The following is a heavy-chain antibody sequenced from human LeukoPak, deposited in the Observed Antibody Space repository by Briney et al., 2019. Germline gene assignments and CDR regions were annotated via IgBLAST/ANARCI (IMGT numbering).Heavy chain of an antibody. CDR3: ARDLGVDSKEEMDSRLVDY. Sequence: NKYYADSVKGRFTISRDNSKNTLYLQMNSLRAEDTAVYYCARDLGVDSKEEMDSRLVDYWGQGTLVTVSS. V-gene: IGHV3-30-3*01. J-gene: IGHJ4*02. D-gene: IGHD3-16*01. CDR2: NK.